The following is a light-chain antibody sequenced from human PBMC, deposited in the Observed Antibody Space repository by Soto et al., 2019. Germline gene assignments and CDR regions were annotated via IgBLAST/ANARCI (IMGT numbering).Light chain of an antibody. CDR3: SSFTSSTTRV. Sequence: SALTQPASVSGSPGQSITISCTGSSSDVGGYDYVSWYQQYPGKAPKLMIYDVSNRPSGVSNRFSGSKSGNTASLTISGLQADDEADYYCSSFTSSTTRVFGTGTRSPS. CDR2: DVS. J-gene: IGLJ1*01. CDR1: SSDVGGYDY. V-gene: IGLV2-14*01.